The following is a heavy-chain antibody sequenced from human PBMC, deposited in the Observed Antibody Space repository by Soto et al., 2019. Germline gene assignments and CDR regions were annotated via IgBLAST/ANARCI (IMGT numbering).Heavy chain of an antibody. CDR2: ITSGGTT. CDR3: ARVLYATWSSFDY. Sequence: GGSLRLSCTSSGFTFSSYEMTWVRQAPGKGLEWISYITSGGTTYYADSAKGRFTISRDNAKNSLYLHLNSLTAEDTAIYYCARVLYATWSSFDYWGQGTLVTVSS. CDR1: GFTFSSYE. J-gene: IGHJ4*02. D-gene: IGHD1-26*01. V-gene: IGHV3-48*03.